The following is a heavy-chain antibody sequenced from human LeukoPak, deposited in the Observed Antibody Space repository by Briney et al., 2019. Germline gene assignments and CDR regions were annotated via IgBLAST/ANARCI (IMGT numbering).Heavy chain of an antibody. J-gene: IGHJ6*02. CDR1: GFTFSRHC. V-gene: IGHV3-30*03. D-gene: IGHD4-23*01. Sequence: GGSLTLSCAASGFTFSRHCMQWVRPAPGKGPEWVALLSYDGSNSYYADSVKGRFTISRDNSKNTLYLQMISLRAEDTAVYYCAVGNTLSYYSGMDVWGQGTTVTVSS. CDR2: LSYDGSNS. CDR3: AVGNTLSYYSGMDV.